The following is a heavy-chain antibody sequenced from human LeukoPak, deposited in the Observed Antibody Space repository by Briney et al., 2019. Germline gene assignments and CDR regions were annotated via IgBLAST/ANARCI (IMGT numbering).Heavy chain of an antibody. CDR3: ARLSGSKDVDY. V-gene: IGHV4-39*01. CDR2: IYYSGST. D-gene: IGHD3-10*01. J-gene: IGHJ4*02. Sequence: PSETLSLTCTVSGGSISSSSYYWGWIRQPPGKGLEWIGSIYYSGSTYYNPSPKSRVTISVDTSKNQFSLKLSSVTAADTAVYYCARLSGSKDVDYWGQGTLVTVSS. CDR1: GGSISSSSYY.